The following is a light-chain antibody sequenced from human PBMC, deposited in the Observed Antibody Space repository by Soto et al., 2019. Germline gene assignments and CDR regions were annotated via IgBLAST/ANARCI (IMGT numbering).Light chain of an antibody. CDR1: QSVTSNY. Sequence: EIVLTQSPGTLSLSPGQRATLSCRASQSVTSNYLAWYQQKPGQAPRLLFFGASIRATGIPDRFSGSGSGTDFTLTISRLEPEDFAVYHCQQYGRSPTTFGQGTKGEIK. J-gene: IGKJ1*01. V-gene: IGKV3-20*01. CDR2: GAS. CDR3: QQYGRSPTT.